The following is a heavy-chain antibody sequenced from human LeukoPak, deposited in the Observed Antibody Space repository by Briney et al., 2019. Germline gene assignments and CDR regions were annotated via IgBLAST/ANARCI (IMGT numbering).Heavy chain of an antibody. V-gene: IGHV3-30*01. J-gene: IGHJ5*02. CDR1: GFTFSSYA. CDR2: ISYDGSIK. D-gene: IGHD6-6*01. CDR3: AREGPSSSLSQQWFDP. Sequence: GGSLRLSCAASGFTFSSYAMHWVRQAPGKGLEWVAVISYDGSIKYYADSVKGRFTISRDNSKNTLYLQMNSLRAEDTAVYYCAREGPSSSLSQQWFDPWGQGTLVTVSS.